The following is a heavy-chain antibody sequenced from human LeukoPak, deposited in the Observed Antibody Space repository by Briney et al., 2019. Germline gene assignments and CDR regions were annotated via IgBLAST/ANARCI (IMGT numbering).Heavy chain of an antibody. Sequence: SETLSLTCAVYGGSFSGYYWSWIRQPPGKGLEWIGEINHSGSTIYNPSLKSRVTISVDTSKNQFSLKLSSVTAADTAVYYCARERDYDFWSGYYYGPFDYWGQGTLVTVSS. D-gene: IGHD3-3*01. V-gene: IGHV4-34*01. J-gene: IGHJ4*02. CDR1: GGSFSGYY. CDR3: ARERDYDFWSGYYYGPFDY. CDR2: INHSGST.